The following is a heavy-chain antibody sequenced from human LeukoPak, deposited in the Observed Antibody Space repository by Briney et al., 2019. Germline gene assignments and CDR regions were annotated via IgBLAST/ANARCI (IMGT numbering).Heavy chain of an antibody. D-gene: IGHD3-3*01. J-gene: IGHJ6*02. CDR1: GGTFSSYA. CDR2: IIPIFGTA. V-gene: IGHV1-69*06. Sequence: SVKVSCKASGGTFSSYAISWVRQAPGQGLEWMGGIIPIFGTANYAQKFQGRVTITADKSTSTAYMELSSLRSEDTAVYYCARAESGGQNYDFWSGQDYYYYGMDVWGQGTTVTASS. CDR3: ARAESGGQNYDFWSGQDYYYYGMDV.